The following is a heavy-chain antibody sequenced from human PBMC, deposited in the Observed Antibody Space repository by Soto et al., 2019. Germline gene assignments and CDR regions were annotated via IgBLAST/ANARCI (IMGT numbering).Heavy chain of an antibody. CDR1: GYTFTGYY. J-gene: IGHJ4*02. Sequence: QVQLVQSGAEVKKPGASVKVSCKASGYTFTGYYMHWVRQAPGQGLEWMGWINPNSGGTNYAQKFQGWVTITRDTTISTAYMELSRLRSDDTAVYYCARGDHIMNTFGGVIGLSNYFDYWGQGTLVTVSS. V-gene: IGHV1-2*04. D-gene: IGHD3-16*02. CDR2: INPNSGGT. CDR3: ARGDHIMNTFGGVIGLSNYFDY.